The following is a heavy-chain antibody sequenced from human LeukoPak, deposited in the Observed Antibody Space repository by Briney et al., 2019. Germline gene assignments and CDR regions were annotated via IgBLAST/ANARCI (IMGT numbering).Heavy chain of an antibody. CDR1: GGSISSYY. Sequence: SETLSLTCTVSGGSISSYYWSWIRQPPGKGLEWIGYIYYSGSTNYNPSLKSRVTISVDTSKNQFSLKLSSVTAADTAVYYCARTLLYNPPTRGAFDIWGQGTMVTVSS. CDR2: IYYSGST. V-gene: IGHV4-59*01. D-gene: IGHD1-14*01. CDR3: ARTLLYNPPTRGAFDI. J-gene: IGHJ3*02.